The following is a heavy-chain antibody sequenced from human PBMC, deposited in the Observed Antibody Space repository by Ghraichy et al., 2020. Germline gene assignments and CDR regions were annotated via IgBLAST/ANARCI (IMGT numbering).Heavy chain of an antibody. CDR1: GGSISSGGYS. Sequence: SETLSLTCAVSGGSISSGGYSWSWIRQPPGKGLEWIGYIYHSGSTYYNPSLKSRVTISVDRSKNQFSLKLSSVTAADTAVYYCARVTYLGGDYDYDRVVWFDPWGQGTLVTVSS. J-gene: IGHJ5*02. CDR2: IYHSGST. V-gene: IGHV4-30-2*01. CDR3: ARVTYLGGDYDYDRVVWFDP. D-gene: IGHD5-12*01.